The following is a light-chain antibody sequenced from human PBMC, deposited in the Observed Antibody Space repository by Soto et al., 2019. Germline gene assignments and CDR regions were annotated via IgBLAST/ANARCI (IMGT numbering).Light chain of an antibody. Sequence: DIQLTQSPSFLSASVGDRVTISCRASQGISSYLSWYQQKPGKAPNLLIYKASTLKNGVPSRFSGSGAGTEFTLTISSLQPEDFATYYCLQHNSYPLTFGGGTKVDIK. J-gene: IGKJ4*01. CDR2: KAS. V-gene: IGKV1-9*01. CDR3: LQHNSYPLT. CDR1: QGISSY.